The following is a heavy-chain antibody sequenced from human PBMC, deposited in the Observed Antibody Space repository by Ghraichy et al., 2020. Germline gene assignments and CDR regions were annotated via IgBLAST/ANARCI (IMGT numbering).Heavy chain of an antibody. V-gene: IGHV1-69*06. J-gene: IGHJ3*02. CDR3: ARAPELLHAFDI. D-gene: IGHD1-26*01. Sequence: SVKVSCKASGGTFSSYAISWVRQAPGQGLEWMGGIIPIFGTANYAQKFQGRVTITADKSTSTAYMELSSLRSEDTAVYYCARAPELLHAFDIWGQGTMVTVSS. CDR2: IIPIFGTA. CDR1: GGTFSSYA.